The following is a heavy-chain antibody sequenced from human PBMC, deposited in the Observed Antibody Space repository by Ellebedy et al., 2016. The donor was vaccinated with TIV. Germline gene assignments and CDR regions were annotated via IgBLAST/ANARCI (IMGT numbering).Heavy chain of an antibody. CDR3: ARFNGWGYYFDY. J-gene: IGHJ4*02. CDR2: INPRTGGT. Sequence: ASVKVSXXTSGLTFTGYYIHWVRQAPGQGLEWMGWINPRTGGTDYAQKFPDRVTMTTDTSINTAYMELNMLRSDDTAVYYCARFNGWGYYFDYWGQGTLVTVSS. V-gene: IGHV1-2*02. D-gene: IGHD6-19*01. CDR1: GLTFTGYY.